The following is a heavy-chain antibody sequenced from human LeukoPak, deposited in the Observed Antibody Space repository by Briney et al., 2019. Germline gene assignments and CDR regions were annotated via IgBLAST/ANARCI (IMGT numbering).Heavy chain of an antibody. V-gene: IGHV1-69*13. D-gene: IGHD3-3*01. Sequence: SVKVSCKASGGTFSSYAISWVRQAPGQGLEWMGGIIPIFGTANYAQKFQGRVTITADESTSTAYMELSSLRSEDTAVYYCASSTNLTDFWSGYYPKRGYYYGMDVWGQGTTVTVSS. CDR1: GGTFSSYA. CDR2: IIPIFGTA. J-gene: IGHJ6*02. CDR3: ASSTNLTDFWSGYYPKRGYYYGMDV.